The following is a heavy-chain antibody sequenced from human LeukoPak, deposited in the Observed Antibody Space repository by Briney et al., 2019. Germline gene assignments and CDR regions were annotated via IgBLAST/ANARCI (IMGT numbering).Heavy chain of an antibody. CDR3: AKESSGGWYFDY. J-gene: IGHJ4*02. CDR2: ISGSGGST. D-gene: IGHD6-19*01. V-gene: IGHV3-23*01. CDR1: GFSFSDYW. Sequence: PGGSLRLSCAASGFSFSDYWMRWLRQAPGKGLEWVSAISGSGGSTYYADSVRGRFTISRDNSRNTLYLQMNSLRAEDTAVYYCAKESSGGWYFDYWGQGTLVTVSS.